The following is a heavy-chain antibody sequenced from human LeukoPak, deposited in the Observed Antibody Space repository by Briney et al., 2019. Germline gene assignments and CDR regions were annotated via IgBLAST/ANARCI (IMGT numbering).Heavy chain of an antibody. CDR2: ISYDATNK. V-gene: IGHV3-30*03. CDR3: VQANGSNFDY. J-gene: IGHJ4*02. D-gene: IGHD5-24*01. CDR1: GVTFNNYG. Sequence: GRSLRLSCVVSGVTFNNYGMHWVRQAPGKGLEWVAVISYDATNKQYADSVKGRFTISRDNSKDTLYLQMNSLRAEDTAVYYCVQANGSNFDYWGQGTLVTVSS.